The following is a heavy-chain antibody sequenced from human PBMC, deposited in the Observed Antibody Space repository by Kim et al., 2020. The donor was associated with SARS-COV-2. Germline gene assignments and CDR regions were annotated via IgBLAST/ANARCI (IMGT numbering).Heavy chain of an antibody. CDR2: ST. Sequence: STTYAASVKGQYTITRDNAKNTLSLQMNRMGAEDTAVYYCTRGGYQHGIDVWGQGTTVTVS. V-gene: IGHV3-74*01. J-gene: IGHJ6*02. CDR3: TRGGYQHGIDV. D-gene: IGHD5-12*01.